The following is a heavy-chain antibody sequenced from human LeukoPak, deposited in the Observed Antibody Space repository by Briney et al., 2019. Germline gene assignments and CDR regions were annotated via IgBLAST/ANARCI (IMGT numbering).Heavy chain of an antibody. CDR2: ISNDGSDK. V-gene: IGHV3-30*18. J-gene: IGHJ4*02. Sequence: PGRSLRLSCAASGFTFSSYGMYWVRQAPGKGLEWVVVISNDGSDKYYADSVKGRFTIPRDNSKNTLYLQMNSLRAEDTAVYYCAKGYSTGWYGGVGYWGPGTLVTVSS. CDR1: GFTFSSYG. CDR3: AKGYSTGWYGGVGY. D-gene: IGHD6-19*01.